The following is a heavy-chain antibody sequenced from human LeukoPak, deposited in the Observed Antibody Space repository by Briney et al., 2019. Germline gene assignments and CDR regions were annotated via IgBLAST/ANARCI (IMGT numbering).Heavy chain of an antibody. CDR3: ARGRPLLLWFGELLT. Sequence: GASVKVSCKASGYTFTSYGISWVRQAPGQGLEWMGWISAYNGNTNYAQKLQGRVTMTTDTSTSTAYMELRSLRSDDTAAYYCARGRPLLLWFGELLTWGQGTLVTVSS. CDR2: ISAYNGNT. D-gene: IGHD3-10*01. CDR1: GYTFTSYG. J-gene: IGHJ5*02. V-gene: IGHV1-18*01.